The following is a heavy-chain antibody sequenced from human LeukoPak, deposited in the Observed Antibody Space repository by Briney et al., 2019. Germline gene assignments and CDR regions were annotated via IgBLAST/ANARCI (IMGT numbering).Heavy chain of an antibody. V-gene: IGHV1-18*01. CDR2: ISGYNGNT. Sequence: ASVMRWCKASGYTFTSYGIMWVRPAPGQGLEWMGWISGYNGNTNYAQNLQGRVTMTTDTSTSTAYMELRSLRSDDTAVYYCSRDGFILESSDSSDIWGEGRSATVSS. CDR1: GYTFTSYG. J-gene: IGHJ3*02. D-gene: IGHD2-21*01. CDR3: SRDGFILESSDSSDI.